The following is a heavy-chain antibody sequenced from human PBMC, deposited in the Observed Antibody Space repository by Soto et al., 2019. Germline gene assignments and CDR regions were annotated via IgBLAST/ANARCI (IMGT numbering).Heavy chain of an antibody. CDR3: ARRGGVGANYFDY. V-gene: IGHV3-33*01. Sequence: QVQLVESGGGVVQPGRSLRLSCAASGFTFSSYGMHWVRQAPGKGLGWVAVIWYDGSNKYYADSVKDRFTISRDNSKNTLYLQMNSLRAEDTAVYYCARRGGVGANYFDYWGQGTLVTVSS. J-gene: IGHJ4*02. CDR2: IWYDGSNK. CDR1: GFTFSSYG. D-gene: IGHD1-26*01.